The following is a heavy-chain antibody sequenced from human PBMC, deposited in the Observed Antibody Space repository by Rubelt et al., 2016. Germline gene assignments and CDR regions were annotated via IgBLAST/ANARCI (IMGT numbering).Heavy chain of an antibody. J-gene: IGHJ5*02. Sequence: QLQLQESGPGLVKPSETLSLTCTVSGGSISSSSYYWGWIRQPPGKGLEWIGSIYYSGSTYYNPSLKSRGTISVDTSKNQFSLKLSSGTAADTAVYYWARGCGAVAARGWFDPWGQGTLVTVSS. CDR2: IYYSGST. D-gene: IGHD6-19*01. V-gene: IGHV4-39*07. CDR1: GGSISSSSYY. CDR3: ARGCGAVAARGWFDP.